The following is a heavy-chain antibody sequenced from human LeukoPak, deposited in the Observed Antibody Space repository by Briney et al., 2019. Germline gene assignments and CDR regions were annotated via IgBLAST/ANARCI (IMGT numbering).Heavy chain of an antibody. J-gene: IGHJ3*02. CDR2: IYHSGST. V-gene: IGHV4-30-2*01. D-gene: IGHD3-16*01. CDR3: ASSSQGDLDAFDI. CDR1: GGSISSGGYY. Sequence: PSQTLSLTCTVSGGSISSGGYYWSWIRQPPGKGLEWIGYIYHSGSTYYNPSLKSRVTVSVDRSKNQFSLKLSSVTAADTAVYYCASSSQGDLDAFDIWGQGTMVTVSS.